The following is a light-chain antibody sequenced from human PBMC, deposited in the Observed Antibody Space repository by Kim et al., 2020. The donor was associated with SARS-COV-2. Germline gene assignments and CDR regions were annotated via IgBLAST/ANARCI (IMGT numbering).Light chain of an antibody. J-gene: IGKJ4*01. V-gene: IGKV3-11*01. CDR3: QQRSNWPLT. CDR2: DAS. Sequence: SPGERATRSCRATQSVSSYLAWYQQRPGQAPRLVIYDASNRATGIPPRFSGSGSGTDFTLTISSLEPEDFAIYYCQQRSNWPLTFGGGTKVDIK. CDR1: QSVSSY.